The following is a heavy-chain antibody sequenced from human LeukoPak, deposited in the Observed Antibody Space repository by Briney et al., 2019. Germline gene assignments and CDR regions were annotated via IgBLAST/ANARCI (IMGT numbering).Heavy chain of an antibody. CDR1: GGSISSYY. D-gene: IGHD6-13*01. CDR2: IYYSGST. J-gene: IGHJ6*03. V-gene: IGHV4-59*12. CDR3: ARAVGYSSSWTISRNYYYYYMDV. Sequence: SETLSLTCTVSGGSISSYYWSWIRQPPGKGLEWIGYIYYSGSTNYNPSLKSRVTIAVDTSKNQFSLKLSSVTAADTAVYYCARAVGYSSSWTISRNYYYYYMDVWGKGTTVTVSS.